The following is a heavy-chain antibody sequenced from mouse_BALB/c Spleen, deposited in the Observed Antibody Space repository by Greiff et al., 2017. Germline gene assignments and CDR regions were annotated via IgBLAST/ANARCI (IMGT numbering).Heavy chain of an antibody. CDR2: ISTYYGDA. D-gene: IGHD2-5*01. CDR3: ARGVVTPYCYFDV. V-gene: IGHV1S137*01. Sequence: VQLQQSGAELVRPGVSVKISCKGSGYTFTDYAMHWVKQSHAKSLEWIGVISTYYGDASYNQKFKGKATMTVDKSSSTAYMELARLTSEDSAIYYCARGVVTPYCYFDVWGAGTTVTSPQ. CDR1: GYTFTDYA. J-gene: IGHJ1*01.